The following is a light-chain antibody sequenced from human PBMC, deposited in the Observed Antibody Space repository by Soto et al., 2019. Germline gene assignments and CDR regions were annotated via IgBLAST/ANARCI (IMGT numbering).Light chain of an antibody. CDR3: QQSFNTPFT. Sequence: DIQMTQSPSSLSASVGESLTITCRASQSISTHLNWYQQKPGKAPKLVIYAAKALQSGVPSRFSGRGSWTEYTLATTNVQPEDFAIYYCQQSFNTPFTFGQGTRVE. J-gene: IGKJ5*01. V-gene: IGKV1-39*01. CDR1: QSISTH. CDR2: AAK.